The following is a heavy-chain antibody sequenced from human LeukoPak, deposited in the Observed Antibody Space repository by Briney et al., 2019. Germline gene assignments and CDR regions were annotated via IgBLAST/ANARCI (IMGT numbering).Heavy chain of an antibody. V-gene: IGHV1-2*02. CDR1: GYTFTGYY. J-gene: IGHJ6*02. Sequence: GSVKVSCKASGYTFTGYYMHWVRQAPGQGLEWMGWINPNSGGTNYAQKFQGRVTMTRDTSISAAYMELSRLRSDDTAVYYCARQSSGWSYCYGMDVWGQGTTVTVSS. CDR2: INPNSGGT. CDR3: ARQSSGWSYCYGMDV. D-gene: IGHD6-19*01.